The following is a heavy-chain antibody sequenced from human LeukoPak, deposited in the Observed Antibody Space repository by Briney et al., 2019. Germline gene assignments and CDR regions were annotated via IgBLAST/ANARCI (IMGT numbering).Heavy chain of an antibody. V-gene: IGHV3-21*01. CDR2: ISSSSSYI. J-gene: IGHJ4*02. CDR3: ARDRGYDYVDPN. Sequence: KPGGSLRLSCAASGFTFSSYSMNWVRQAPGKGLEWASSISSSSSYIYYADSVKGRFTISRDNAKNSLYLQMNSLRAEDTAVYYCARDRGYDYVDPNWGQGTLVTVSS. D-gene: IGHD4-17*01. CDR1: GFTFSSYS.